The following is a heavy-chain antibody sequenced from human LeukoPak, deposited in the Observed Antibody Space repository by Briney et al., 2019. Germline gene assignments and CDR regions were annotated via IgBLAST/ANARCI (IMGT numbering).Heavy chain of an antibody. CDR3: ARDEELYSSGWYRDGQYYFDY. D-gene: IGHD6-19*01. J-gene: IGHJ4*02. V-gene: IGHV1-18*01. CDR1: GYTFTSYG. CDR2: ISAYNGNT. Sequence: GASVKVSCKASGYTFTSYGISWVRQAPGQGLEWMGWISAYNGNTNYAQKLQGRVTMTTDTSTSTAYMELRSLRSDDTAVYYCARDEELYSSGWYRDGQYYFDYWGQGTLVTVSS.